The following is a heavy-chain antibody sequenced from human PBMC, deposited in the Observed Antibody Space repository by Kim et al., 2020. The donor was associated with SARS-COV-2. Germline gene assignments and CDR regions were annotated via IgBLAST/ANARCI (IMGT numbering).Heavy chain of an antibody. CDR1: GFTFSTYA. Sequence: GGSLRLSCAASGFTFSTYALTWVRQAPGKGPEWVATMTGSGAWTDYADSVKGRFTIPRDNSKNTFYLQMSSLRTEDTAIYYCAALDTVQVPGGIWGQGTLVTVSS. CDR2: MTGSGAWT. D-gene: IGHD3-10*01. CDR3: AALDTVQVPGGI. V-gene: IGHV3-23*01. J-gene: IGHJ4*02.